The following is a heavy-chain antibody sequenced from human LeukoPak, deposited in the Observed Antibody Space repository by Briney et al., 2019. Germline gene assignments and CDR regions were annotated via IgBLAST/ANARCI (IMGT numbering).Heavy chain of an antibody. Sequence: PSETLSLTCSVSGGSFSSDSYYWSWIRQPAGKGLERIGRIYASGNTNYNPYLTCRITISIDTSKHQFSLKLTSVTAADTAVYYCARDQGYGDYVYDSWGQGILVTVSS. D-gene: IGHD4-17*01. J-gene: IGHJ5*02. V-gene: IGHV4-61*02. CDR1: GGSFSSDSYY. CDR2: IYASGNT. CDR3: ARDQGYGDYVYDS.